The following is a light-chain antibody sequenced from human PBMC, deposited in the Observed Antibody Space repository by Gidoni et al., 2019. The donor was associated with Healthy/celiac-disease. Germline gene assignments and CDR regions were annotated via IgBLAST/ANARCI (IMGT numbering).Light chain of an antibody. CDR3: QQLSSSPLT. CDR1: QGISSY. J-gene: IGKJ3*01. V-gene: IGKV1-9*01. CDR2: AAS. Sequence: DIQLTQSPSFLSASVGDRVTIICRASQGISSYLAWYQQKPGKAPKLLIYAASTLQGGVPSRFSGSGSGTEFTLTISSLQPEDFATYSCQQLSSSPLTFGPGTKVDIK.